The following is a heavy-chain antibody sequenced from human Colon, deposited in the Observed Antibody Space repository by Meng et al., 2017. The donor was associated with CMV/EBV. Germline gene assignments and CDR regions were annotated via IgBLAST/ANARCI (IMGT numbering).Heavy chain of an antibody. CDR3: AKDGYSGYGYYFDN. V-gene: IGHV3-23*04. CDR2: LSGDGNTR. Sequence: EVELVESGGDWVQPGGSLRLACVASGFTFSSHAMNWVRQAPGKGLEWVSGLSGDGNTRYYTDSVKGRFTISRDNSKNMLYLQIDSLRPEDTAIYYCAKDGYSGYGYYFDNWGQGALVTVSS. CDR1: GFTFSSHA. J-gene: IGHJ4*02. D-gene: IGHD5-12*01.